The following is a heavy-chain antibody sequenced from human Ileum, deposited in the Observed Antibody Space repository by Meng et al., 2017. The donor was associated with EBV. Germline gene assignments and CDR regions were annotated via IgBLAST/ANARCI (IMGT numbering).Heavy chain of an antibody. J-gene: IGHJ5*01. CDR2: IYWDNAK. CDR3: AHSRSPYSYNEDT. D-gene: IGHD1-1*01. Sequence: CKESWPSIGKPTGPLTRTCEVSGISLSNIGKDVGWIRQRTGKALEYVDLIYWDNAKRYTPSLRSMLTITKDPSKNQVVLKLSHVGPLDTATYFCAHSRSPYSYNEDTWGHGTLVTVSS. CDR1: GISLSNIGKD. V-gene: IGHV2-5*02.